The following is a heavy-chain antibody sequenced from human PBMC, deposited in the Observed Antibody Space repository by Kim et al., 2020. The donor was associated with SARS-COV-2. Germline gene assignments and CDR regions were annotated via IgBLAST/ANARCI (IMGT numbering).Heavy chain of an antibody. J-gene: IGHJ5*02. D-gene: IGHD1-7*01. CDR1: GGSISSSSYY. V-gene: IGHV4-39*01. CDR3: ARHPLDPPLDGITGTPESWFDP. CDR2: IYYSGST. Sequence: SETLSLTCTVSGGSISSSSYYWGWIRQPPGKGLEWIGSIYYSGSTYYNPSLKSRVTISVDTSKNQFSLKLSSVTAADTAVYYCARHPLDPPLDGITGTPESWFDPWGQGTLVTVSS.